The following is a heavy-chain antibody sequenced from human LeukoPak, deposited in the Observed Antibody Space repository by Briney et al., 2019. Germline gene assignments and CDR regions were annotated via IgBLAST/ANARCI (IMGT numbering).Heavy chain of an antibody. J-gene: IGHJ4*02. V-gene: IGHV1-2*06. CDR3: ARHDSSGWYRDY. Sequence: GASVKVSCKASGYTFTGYYMHWVRQAPGQGLEWMGRINPNSGGTNYAQKFQGRVTMTRDTSISTAYMEPSRLRSDDTAVYYCARHDSSGWYRDYWGQGTLVTVSS. CDR2: INPNSGGT. CDR1: GYTFTGYY. D-gene: IGHD6-19*01.